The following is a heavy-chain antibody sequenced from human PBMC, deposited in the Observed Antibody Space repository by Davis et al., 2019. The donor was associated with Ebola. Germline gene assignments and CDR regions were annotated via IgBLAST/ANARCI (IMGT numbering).Heavy chain of an antibody. CDR2: INSDGSST. Sequence: GESLKISCAASGFTFSSYWMHWVRQAPGKGLVWVSRINSDGSSTSYADSVKGRLTISRDNSKNTLYLQMNSLRTEDTALYYCAKDMGGFYGMDVWGKGTTVTVSS. D-gene: IGHD6-25*01. CDR3: AKDMGGFYGMDV. V-gene: IGHV3-74*01. CDR1: GFTFSSYW. J-gene: IGHJ6*04.